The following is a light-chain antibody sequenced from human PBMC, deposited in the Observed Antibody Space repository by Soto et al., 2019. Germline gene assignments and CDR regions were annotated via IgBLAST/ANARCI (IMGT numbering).Light chain of an antibody. CDR1: QALQRSF. V-gene: IGKV3-20*01. J-gene: IGKJ1*01. CDR2: GVS. CDR3: QQYDHSPLT. Sequence: IVLTQSPGTLSLSPGERATLSCRASQALQRSFLAWYQHKPGQSPRLLISGVSSRAAGVPDRFSGSGSGTDFTLTISRLEPQDSAVYVCQQYDHSPLTFGQGTKVEI.